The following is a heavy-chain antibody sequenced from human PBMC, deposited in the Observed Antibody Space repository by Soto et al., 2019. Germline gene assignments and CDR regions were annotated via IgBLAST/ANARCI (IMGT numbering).Heavy chain of an antibody. CDR1: GFTFSSYA. V-gene: IGHV3-23*01. Sequence: PGGSLRLSCAASGFTFSSYAMTWVRQAPGKGLEWVSTISGTGATTYYADSVKGRFTISRDNSKNTLYLQTNSLRAEDTAVYYCALKGTGYSYVYRPTFDHWGQAPRVT. CDR3: ALKGTGYSYVYRPTFDH. J-gene: IGHJ4*02. CDR2: ISGTGATT. D-gene: IGHD5-18*01.